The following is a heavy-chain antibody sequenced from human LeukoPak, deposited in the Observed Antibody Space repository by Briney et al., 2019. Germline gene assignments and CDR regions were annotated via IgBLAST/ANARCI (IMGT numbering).Heavy chain of an antibody. CDR2: INRSWGST. CDR1: GFTFSSYA. V-gene: IGHV3-23*01. D-gene: IGHD3-22*01. J-gene: IGHJ4*02. CDR3: AKEPPAWTLIVVDDY. Sequence: GGSLRLSCTASGFTFSSYAMNWVRQAPGKGLEWVSSINRSWGSTYYADSVKGRVTISRDNSKNTLYLQMNRLRAEDTAVYYCAKEPPAWTLIVVDDYWGQGTLVSVSS.